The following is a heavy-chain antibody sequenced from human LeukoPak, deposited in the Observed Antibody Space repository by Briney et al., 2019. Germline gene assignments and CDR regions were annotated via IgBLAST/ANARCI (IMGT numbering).Heavy chain of an antibody. CDR1: GYTFTNYG. D-gene: IGHD1-26*01. CDR3: ARDWDAMNNCFDP. J-gene: IGHJ5*02. CDR2: ISTNSDIR. Sequence: ASVKVTCKASGYTFTNYGISWVRQAPGQGLEWMGWISTNSDIRTYAQTLQGRFTMTTDTATTTAYMELNNLTFDDTAVYYCARDWDAMNNCFDPWGQGTPVTVSS. V-gene: IGHV1-18*01.